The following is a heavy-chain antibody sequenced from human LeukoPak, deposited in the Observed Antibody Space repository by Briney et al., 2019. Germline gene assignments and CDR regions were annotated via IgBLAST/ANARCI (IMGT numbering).Heavy chain of an antibody. CDR3: ARDRNENDYGSGSYYNTKINWFDP. J-gene: IGHJ5*02. Sequence: ASVKVSCKASGYTFTRYGINWVRQAPGQGLEWMGWIRVYNGNTNYAQKLQGRVTMTTDTSTSTAYMELRSLRSDDTAVYYCARDRNENDYGSGSYYNTKINWFDPWGQGTLVTVSS. CDR1: GYTFTRYG. D-gene: IGHD3-10*01. V-gene: IGHV1-18*01. CDR2: IRVYNGNT.